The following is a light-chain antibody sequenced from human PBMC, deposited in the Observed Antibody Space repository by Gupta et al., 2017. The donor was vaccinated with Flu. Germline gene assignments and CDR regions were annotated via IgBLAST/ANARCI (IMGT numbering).Light chain of an antibody. CDR1: QEINYY. CDR2: ETS. J-gene: IGKJ5*01. V-gene: IGKV1-33*01. CDR3: QQCHDLPPT. Sequence: PPSLYASAGDRVTITCQASQEINYYLNWYQQKPGKAPTLLIYETSKSEIGVPSRFSGSGSGTDFTLTISSLQPEDLAAYYCQQCHDLPPTFGQGTRLEI.